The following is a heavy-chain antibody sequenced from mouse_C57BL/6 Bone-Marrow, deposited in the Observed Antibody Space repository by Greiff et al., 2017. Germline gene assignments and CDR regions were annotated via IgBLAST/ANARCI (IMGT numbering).Heavy chain of an antibody. Sequence: QVQLQQPGAELVKPGASVKLSCKASGYTFTTYWMHWVKQRPGQGLEWIGMIHPNSGSTKYNEKFKSKATLTVDKSSSTAYMQLSSLTSEDSAVYYCARRAQVHFDYGGQGTTLTVSA. V-gene: IGHV1-64*01. CDR2: IHPNSGST. D-gene: IGHD3-2*02. J-gene: IGHJ2*01. CDR3: ARRAQVHFDY. CDR1: GYTFTTYW.